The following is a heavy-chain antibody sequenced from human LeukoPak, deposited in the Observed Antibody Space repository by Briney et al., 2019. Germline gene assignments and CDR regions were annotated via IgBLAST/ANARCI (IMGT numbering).Heavy chain of an antibody. V-gene: IGHV3-49*03. CDR3: SRGTGRTMVRGVIIAPGWFDP. CDR2: IRSKAYGGTT. D-gene: IGHD3-10*01. CDR1: GFTFGDYF. Sequence: PGGSLGLSCTASGFTFGDYFMSWFRQAPGKGLEWVGFIRSKAYGGTTEYAASVKGRFTISRDDSKSIAYLQMSSLQTEDTGVYYCSRGTGRTMVRGVIIAPGWFDPWGQGTLVTVSS. J-gene: IGHJ5*02.